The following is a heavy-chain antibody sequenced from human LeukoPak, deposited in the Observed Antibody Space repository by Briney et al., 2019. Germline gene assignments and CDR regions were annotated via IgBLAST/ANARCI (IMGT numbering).Heavy chain of an antibody. D-gene: IGHD2-15*01. CDR1: GGTFSSYA. CDR3: AREAFYCSGGSCWWYYYMDV. Sequence: SVKVSCKASGGTFSSYAISWVRQAPGQGLEWMGGIIPIFGTANYAQKFQGRVTITADKSTSTAYMELSSLRSEDTAVYYCAREAFYCSGGSCWWYYYMDVWGKGTTVTVSS. J-gene: IGHJ6*03. V-gene: IGHV1-69*06. CDR2: IIPIFGTA.